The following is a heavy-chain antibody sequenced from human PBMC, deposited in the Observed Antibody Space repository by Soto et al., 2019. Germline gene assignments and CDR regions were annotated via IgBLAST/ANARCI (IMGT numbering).Heavy chain of an antibody. V-gene: IGHV1-69*13. CDR1: GGTFSSYA. J-gene: IGHJ3*02. D-gene: IGHD3-22*01. CDR2: IIPIFGTA. CDR3: ARVLSGYYARIQKDAFDI. Sequence: ASVQVSCKASGGTFSSYAISWVRQAPGQGLEWMGGIIPIFGTANYAQKFQGRVTITADESTSTAYMELSSLRSEDTAVYYCARVLSGYYARIQKDAFDIWGQGTMVTVSS.